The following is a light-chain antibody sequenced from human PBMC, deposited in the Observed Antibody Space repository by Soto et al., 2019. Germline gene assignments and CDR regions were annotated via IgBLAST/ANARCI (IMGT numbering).Light chain of an antibody. J-gene: IGKJ1*01. CDR1: QSVSSSY. Sequence: EIVLSLSLGTLSLSPGERATLSCRASQSVSSSYLAWYQQKPGQAPRLLIYGASSRATGIPDRFSGSGSGTDFTLTISRLEPEDFAVYYCQQYGRTFGQRGKVDI. CDR2: GAS. CDR3: QQYGRT. V-gene: IGKV3-20*01.